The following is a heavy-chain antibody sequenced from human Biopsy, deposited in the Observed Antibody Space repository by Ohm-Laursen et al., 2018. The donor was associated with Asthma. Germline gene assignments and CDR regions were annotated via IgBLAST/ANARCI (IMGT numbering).Heavy chain of an antibody. D-gene: IGHD1-1*01. CDR2: ISKDASTQ. CDR1: GFSFSNFA. V-gene: IGHV3-30*01. Sequence: SLRLSCAASGFSFSNFAIHWVRQAPGKGLEWVGVISKDASTQDYADSVKGRFTMARDNSKNALDLQMNSLREEDTAVYYCVRDGTDDAFDIWGQGTVVSVSS. CDR3: VRDGTDDAFDI. J-gene: IGHJ3*02.